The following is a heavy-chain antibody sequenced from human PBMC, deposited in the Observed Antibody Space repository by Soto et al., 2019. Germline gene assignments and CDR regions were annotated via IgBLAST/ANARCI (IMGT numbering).Heavy chain of an antibody. J-gene: IGHJ6*02. CDR3: ARVLVDYTGHYYYYYGMDV. CDR2: IIPIFGTA. V-gene: IGHV1-69*06. Sequence: SVKVSCKASGGTFSSYAISWVRQAPGQGLEWMGGIIPIFGTANYAQKFQGRVTITADKSTSTAYMELSSPRSEDTAVYYCARVLVDYTGHYYYYYGMDVWGQGTTVTVSS. D-gene: IGHD4-4*01. CDR1: GGTFSSYA.